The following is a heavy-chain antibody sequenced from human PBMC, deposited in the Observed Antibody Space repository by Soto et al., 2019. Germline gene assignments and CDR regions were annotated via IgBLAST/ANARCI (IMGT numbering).Heavy chain of an antibody. V-gene: IGHV1-18*04. Sequence: QVQLVQSGAEVKKPGASVKVSCKASGYTFTIYGISWVRQAPGQGLEWMGWISGYNGNTDYAQNLQDRVTLTTDASTSSVYMELRSLRSDDTAGYYCARVDYYDSSGYYGYWGQGTLLTVSS. D-gene: IGHD3-22*01. CDR2: ISGYNGNT. J-gene: IGHJ4*02. CDR1: GYTFTIYG. CDR3: ARVDYYDSSGYYGY.